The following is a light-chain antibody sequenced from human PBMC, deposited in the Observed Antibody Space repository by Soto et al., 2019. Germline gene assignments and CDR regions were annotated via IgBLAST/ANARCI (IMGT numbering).Light chain of an antibody. CDR2: DVS. Sequence: QSALTQPRSVSGSPGQSVTISCTGTSSDVGGYNYVSWYQQHPGKALKLMIYDVSKRPSGVPDRFFGSKSGNTASLTISGLQAEDEADYYCCSYAGDYTWVFGGGTKLTVL. J-gene: IGLJ3*02. CDR1: SSDVGGYNY. CDR3: CSYAGDYTWV. V-gene: IGLV2-11*01.